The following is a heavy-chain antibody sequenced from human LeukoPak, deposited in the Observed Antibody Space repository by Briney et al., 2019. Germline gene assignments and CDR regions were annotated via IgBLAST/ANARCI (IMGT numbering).Heavy chain of an antibody. CDR2: IYTSGST. Sequence: SETLSLTCTVSGGSISSGSYYWSWIRQPAGKGLEWIGRIYTSGSTNYNPSLKSRVTISVDTSKNQFSLKLSSVTAADTAVYYCARRQGAFDIWGQGTMVTVSS. CDR1: GGSISSGSYY. CDR3: ARRQGAFDI. V-gene: IGHV4-61*02. J-gene: IGHJ3*02.